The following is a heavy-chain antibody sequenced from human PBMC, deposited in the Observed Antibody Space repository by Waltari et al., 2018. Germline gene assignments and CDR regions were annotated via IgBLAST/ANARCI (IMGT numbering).Heavy chain of an antibody. CDR2: ISGGGEST. CDR1: GFPFTNYA. V-gene: IGHV3-23*01. Sequence: EVQLLESGGGLVQPGGSLRLSCEASGFPFTNYAMNWVRQAPGKGTEWVSAISGGGESTYYADSVKGRFSISRDNPKNTLYLQMSSLRAEDTAVYYCAKGTNMVITHSYFDCWGQGILVTVSS. D-gene: IGHD2-21*01. J-gene: IGHJ4*02. CDR3: AKGTNMVITHSYFDC.